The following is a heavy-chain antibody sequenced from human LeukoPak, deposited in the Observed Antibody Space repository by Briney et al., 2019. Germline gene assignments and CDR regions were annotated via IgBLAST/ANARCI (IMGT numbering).Heavy chain of an antibody. Sequence: ASVKVSCKASGYTFTGYYMHWVRQAPGQGLEWMGWINPNSGGTNYAQKFQGRVTMTRDTSISTAYMELSRLRSDDTAVYYCARRATGIAAAGTGFDYWGQGTLVTVSA. D-gene: IGHD6-13*01. J-gene: IGHJ4*02. CDR3: ARRATGIAAAGTGFDY. CDR1: GYTFTGYY. CDR2: INPNSGGT. V-gene: IGHV1-2*02.